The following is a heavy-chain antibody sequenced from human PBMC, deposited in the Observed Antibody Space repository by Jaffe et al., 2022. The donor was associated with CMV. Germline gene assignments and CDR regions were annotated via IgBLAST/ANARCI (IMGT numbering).Heavy chain of an antibody. D-gene: IGHD3-9*01. J-gene: IGHJ6*02. Sequence: EVQLVESGGGLVQPGGSLRLSCAASGFTFSSYWMHWVRQAPGKGLVWVSRINSDGSSTSYADSVKGRFTISRDNAKNTLYLQMNSLRAEDTAVYYCARVSPPYYDILTGYYLYYYYGMDVWGQGTTVTVSS. CDR1: GFTFSSYW. V-gene: IGHV3-74*01. CDR2: INSDGSST. CDR3: ARVSPPYYDILTGYYLYYYYGMDV.